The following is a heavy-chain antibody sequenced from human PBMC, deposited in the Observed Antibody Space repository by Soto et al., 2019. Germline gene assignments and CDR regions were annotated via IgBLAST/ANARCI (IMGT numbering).Heavy chain of an antibody. D-gene: IGHD1-20*01. CDR3: ARDHNWSFDY. Sequence: GGSLSLSCAASGFTLDDYSMNWVRQAPGKGLEWVSYIGRTRKYIAYVDSVKGRFTISRDGAKNSVFLQMNSLRDEDTAVYYCARDHNWSFDYWGQGIPVTVSS. J-gene: IGHJ4*02. V-gene: IGHV3-21*06. CDR1: GFTLDDYS. CDR2: IGRTRKYI.